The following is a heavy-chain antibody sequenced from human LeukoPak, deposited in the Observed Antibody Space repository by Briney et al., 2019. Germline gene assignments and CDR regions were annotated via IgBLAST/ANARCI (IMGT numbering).Heavy chain of an antibody. CDR2: IKSKTDGGTT. J-gene: IGHJ4*02. V-gene: IGHV3-15*01. CDR1: GGSISSSNW. CDR3: TTAPHGYYGY. Sequence: ETLSLTCAVSGGSISSSNWWSWVRQAPGKGLEWVGRIKSKTDGGTTDYAAPVKGRFTISRDDSKNTLYLQMNSLKTEDTAVYYCTTAPHGYYGYWGQGTLVTVSS. D-gene: IGHD3-22*01.